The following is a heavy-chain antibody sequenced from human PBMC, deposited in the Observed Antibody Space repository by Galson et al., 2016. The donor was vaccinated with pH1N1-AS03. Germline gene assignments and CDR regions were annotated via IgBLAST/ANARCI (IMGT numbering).Heavy chain of an antibody. CDR3: ARVQYQLLPSDY. CDR1: GYILSDYA. CDR2: INAGNGNT. Sequence: SCKASGYILSDYAMQWVRQAPGHRLEWMGWINAGNGNTNYAQKLQGRVTMTTDTSTSTAYMELRSLRSDDTAVYYCARVQYQLLPSDYWGQGTLVTVSS. D-gene: IGHD2-2*01. J-gene: IGHJ4*02. V-gene: IGHV1-3*01.